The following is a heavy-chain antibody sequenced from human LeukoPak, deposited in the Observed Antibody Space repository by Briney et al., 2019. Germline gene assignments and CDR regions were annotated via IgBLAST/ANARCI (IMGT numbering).Heavy chain of an antibody. CDR2: IWYDGSNK. CDR3: AKAERPAPFDY. Sequence: GGSLRLSCAASGFTFSSYGMHWVRQAPGKGLEWVAVIWYDGSNKYYADSVKGRFTISRDNSKNTLYLQMNSLRAEDTAVYYCAKAERPAPFDYWGQGTLVTVSS. CDR1: GFTFSSYG. J-gene: IGHJ4*02. D-gene: IGHD5-24*01. V-gene: IGHV3-33*06.